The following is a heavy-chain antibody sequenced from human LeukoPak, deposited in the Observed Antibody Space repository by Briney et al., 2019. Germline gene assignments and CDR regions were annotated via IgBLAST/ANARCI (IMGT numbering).Heavy chain of an antibody. CDR3: ARSPGVAAAWFDP. D-gene: IGHD6-13*01. Sequence: ASVNVSCKASGGTFSSYAISWVRQAPGQGLEWMGGIIPIFGTANYAQKFRSRVTITADESTSTAYLELSSLRSEDTAVYYCARSPGVAAAWFDPWGQGTLVTVSS. CDR2: IIPIFGTA. CDR1: GGTFSSYA. J-gene: IGHJ5*02. V-gene: IGHV1-69*13.